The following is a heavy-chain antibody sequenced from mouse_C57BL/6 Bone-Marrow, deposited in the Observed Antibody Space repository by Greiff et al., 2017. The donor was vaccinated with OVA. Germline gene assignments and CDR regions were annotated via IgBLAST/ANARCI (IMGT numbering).Heavy chain of an antibody. V-gene: IGHV2-2*01. CDR3: ARANWDWYFDV. Sequence: QVQLQQSGPGLVQPSQSLSITCTVSGFSLTSYGVHWVRQSPGTGLEWLGVIWSGGSTDYNAAFISRLSISKDNSKSQVFFKMNSLQADDTAIYYCARANWDWYFDVWGTGTTVTVSS. J-gene: IGHJ1*03. D-gene: IGHD4-1*01. CDR2: IWSGGST. CDR1: GFSLTSYG.